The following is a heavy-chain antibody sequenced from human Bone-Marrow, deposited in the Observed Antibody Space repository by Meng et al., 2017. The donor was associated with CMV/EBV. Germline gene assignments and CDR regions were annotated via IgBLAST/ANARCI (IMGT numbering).Heavy chain of an antibody. CDR2: IYSGGST. J-gene: IGHJ6*02. CDR1: GFTVSSNY. D-gene: IGHD2-15*01. Sequence: LSLTCAASGFTVSSNYMSWVRQAPGKGLEWVSVIYSGGSTYYADSVKGRFTISRDNSKNTLYLQMNSLRAEDTAVYYCARGRRGRNYYYGMDVWGQGTTVTVSS. V-gene: IGHV3-53*01. CDR3: ARGRRGRNYYYGMDV.